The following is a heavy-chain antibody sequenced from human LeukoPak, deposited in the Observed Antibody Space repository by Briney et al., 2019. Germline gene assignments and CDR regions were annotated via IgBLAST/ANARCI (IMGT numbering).Heavy chain of an antibody. V-gene: IGHV6-1*01. CDR1: GVSVSGNSAA. CDR3: AREVGAVTGTTLPYYYYGMDV. J-gene: IGHJ6*02. D-gene: IGHD1-20*01. CDR2: TYYRSKWYN. Sequence: LSQTLSCNCAISGVSVSGNSAAWNWPRQSPSRGLECLRMTYYRSKWYNVYAVSVKSRITINPDTSKNQFSLQLNSVTPEDTAVYYCAREVGAVTGTTLPYYYYGMDVWGQGTTVTVSS.